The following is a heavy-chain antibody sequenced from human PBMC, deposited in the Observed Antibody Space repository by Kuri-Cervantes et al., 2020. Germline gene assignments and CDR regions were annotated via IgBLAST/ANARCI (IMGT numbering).Heavy chain of an antibody. V-gene: IGHV4-39*01. CDR3: ATDNYDILTGYSQK. Sequence: SETLSLTCTVSGGSISSTSHYWGWIRQPPGKGLEWIGSIYYTGSTYYNPSLKSRVTISVDTSKNQFSLKLKSVTAADTALYYCATDNYDILTGYSQKWGQGTLVTVSS. CDR1: GGSISSTSHY. CDR2: IYYTGST. D-gene: IGHD3-9*01. J-gene: IGHJ4*02.